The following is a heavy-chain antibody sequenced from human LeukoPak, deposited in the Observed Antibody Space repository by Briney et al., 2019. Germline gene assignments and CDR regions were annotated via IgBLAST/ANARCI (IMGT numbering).Heavy chain of an antibody. V-gene: IGHV3-7*04. D-gene: IGHD5-24*01. Sequence: GGSLRLSCVASGFPFSRYWMAWVRQAPGKGLEWVANIKQDGSKKSYVDSVKGRFTISRDNAKNSLYLQMNSLRAEDTAIYYCTRVGYIDEGIDYWGQGTLVTVSS. J-gene: IGHJ4*02. CDR2: IKQDGSKK. CDR1: GFPFSRYW. CDR3: TRVGYIDEGIDY.